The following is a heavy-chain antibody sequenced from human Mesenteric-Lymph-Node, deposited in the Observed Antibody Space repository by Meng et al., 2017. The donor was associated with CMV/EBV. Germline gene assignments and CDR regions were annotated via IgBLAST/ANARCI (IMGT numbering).Heavy chain of an antibody. CDR3: ARLLYYYDSSGYPEASYYYYGMDV. CDR2: INHSGST. V-gene: IGHV4-34*01. CDR1: GGSFSGYY. D-gene: IGHD3-22*01. Sequence: SETLSLTCAVYGGSFSGYYWSWIRQPPGKGLEWIGEINHSGSTNYNPSLKSRVTISVDTSKNQFSLQLNSVTPEDTAVYYCARLLYYYDSSGYPEASYYYYGMDVWGQGTTVTVSS. J-gene: IGHJ6*02.